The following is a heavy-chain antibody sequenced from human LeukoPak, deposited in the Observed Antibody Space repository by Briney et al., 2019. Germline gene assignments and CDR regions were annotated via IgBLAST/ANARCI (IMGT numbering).Heavy chain of an antibody. CDR2: INHSGST. Sequence: GSLRLSCAASGFTFSSYGMHWIRQPPGKGLEWIGEINHSGSTNYNPSLKSRVTISVDTSKNQFSLKLSSVTAADTAVYYCARVGRGYSGYDQTRALYNWFDPWGQGTLVTVSS. CDR1: GFTFSSYG. J-gene: IGHJ5*02. D-gene: IGHD5-12*01. CDR3: ARVGRGYSGYDQTRALYNWFDP. V-gene: IGHV4-34*01.